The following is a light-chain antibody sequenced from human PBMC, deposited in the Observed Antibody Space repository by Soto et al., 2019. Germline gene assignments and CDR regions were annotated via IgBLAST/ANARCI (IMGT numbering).Light chain of an antibody. Sequence: EIVMTQSPATLSVSPGERATLHCRASQSVSSNLGWYQHKPGQAPRLLIYGASTRATGIPARFSGSGSGTDFTLTISGLQSEDFAVYYCQQYNNWPPWTFGQGTKVDIK. CDR3: QQYNNWPPWT. CDR2: GAS. J-gene: IGKJ1*01. CDR1: QSVSSN. V-gene: IGKV3-15*01.